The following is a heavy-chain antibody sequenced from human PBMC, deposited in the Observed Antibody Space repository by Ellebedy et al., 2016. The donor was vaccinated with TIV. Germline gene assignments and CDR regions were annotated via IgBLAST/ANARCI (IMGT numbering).Heavy chain of an antibody. CDR2: INPNSGGT. D-gene: IGHD5-18*01. CDR3: AREDNSYGYNS. CDR1: RYTFTGYY. J-gene: IGHJ4*02. Sequence: ASVKVSXKASRYTFTGYYMHWVRQAPGQGLEWMGWINPNSGGTNYAQKFQGRVTMTRDTSISTAYMELSRLRSDDTAVYYCAREDNSYGYNSWGQGTLVTVSS. V-gene: IGHV1-2*02.